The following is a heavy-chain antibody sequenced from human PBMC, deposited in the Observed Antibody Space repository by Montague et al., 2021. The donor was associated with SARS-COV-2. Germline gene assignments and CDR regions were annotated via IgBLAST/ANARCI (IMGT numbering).Heavy chain of an antibody. CDR3: ARLGDGVVPSPILGVGPYYSYYYMDV. CDR1: GGSFSTYS. CDR2: IHHGGST. D-gene: IGHD3-10*01. V-gene: IGHV4-34*01. J-gene: IGHJ6*03. Sequence: SETQSLTCAVHGGSFSTYSWNWIRQPPGKGLEWIGEIHHGGSTNYNPSLKSRVTISADTSKNQFSLKLISVAAADTAVYYCARLGDGVVPSPILGVGPYYSYYYMDVWGKGTTVTVSS.